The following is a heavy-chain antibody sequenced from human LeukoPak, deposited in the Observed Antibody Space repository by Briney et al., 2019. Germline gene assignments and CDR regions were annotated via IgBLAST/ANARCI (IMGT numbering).Heavy chain of an antibody. V-gene: IGHV3-30*18. CDR2: ISYDGSNK. Sequence: GGSLRLSCAASGFTFSSYGMHWVRQAPGKGLEWVAVISYDGSNKYYADSVKGRFTISRDNSKNTLYLQMNSLRAEDTAVYYCAKLISGGGSVPSGYWGQGTLVTVSS. D-gene: IGHD2-8*02. CDR3: AKLISGGGSVPSGY. J-gene: IGHJ4*02. CDR1: GFTFSSYG.